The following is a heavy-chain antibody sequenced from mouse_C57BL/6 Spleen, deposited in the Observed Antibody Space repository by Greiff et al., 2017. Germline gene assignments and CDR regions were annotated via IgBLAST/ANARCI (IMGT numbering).Heavy chain of an antibody. V-gene: IGHV5-17*01. CDR2: ISSGSSTI. J-gene: IGHJ4*01. CDR3: ATAMDY. Sequence: EVKLVESGGGLMKPGGSLKLSCAASGFTFSDYGMHWVRQAPEKGLEWVAYISSGSSTIYYADTVKGRFTISRDNAKNTLFLQMTSLRSEDTAMYYCATAMDYWGQGTSVTVSS. CDR1: GFTFSDYG.